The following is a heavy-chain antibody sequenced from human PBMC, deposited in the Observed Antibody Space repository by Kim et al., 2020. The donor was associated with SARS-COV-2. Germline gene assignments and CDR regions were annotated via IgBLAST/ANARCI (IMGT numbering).Heavy chain of an antibody. CDR3: SRDFKERGGSSGFYYYYG. V-gene: IGHV1-2*06. CDR2: INPASGST. Sequence: ASVKVSCKSSGYTFTDYYIHWVRQAPGQGLEWMGRINPASGSTNHAQNFQGRLTMTRDTSISTAYMELSSLTSDDTAVYYCSRDFKERGGSSGFYYYYG. D-gene: IGHD6-6*01. J-gene: IGHJ6*01. CDR1: GYTFTDYY.